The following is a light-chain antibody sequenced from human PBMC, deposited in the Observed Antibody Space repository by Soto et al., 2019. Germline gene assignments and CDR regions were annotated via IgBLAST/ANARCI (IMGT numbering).Light chain of an antibody. Sequence: QSALTQPASVSGSPGQSITISCTGTSSDVGGYNYVSWYQQHPGKAPKLMIYEVSNRPSGVSNRFSGSKSGNTASLTISGLQDEDEADYYCSSYTYRSTLYVVFGGGTKLTVL. CDR2: EVS. J-gene: IGLJ2*01. CDR1: SSDVGGYNY. V-gene: IGLV2-14*01. CDR3: SSYTYRSTLYVV.